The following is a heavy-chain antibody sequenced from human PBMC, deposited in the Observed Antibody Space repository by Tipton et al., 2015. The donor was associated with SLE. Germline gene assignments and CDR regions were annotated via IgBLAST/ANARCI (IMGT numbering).Heavy chain of an antibody. CDR2: IYYSGST. CDR3: AGITMVQGVTP. J-gene: IGHJ5*02. D-gene: IGHD3-10*01. CDR1: GGSISSSSYY. Sequence: TLSLTCTVSGGSISSSSYYWGWICQPLGKGLEWIGSIYYSGSTYYNPSLKSRVTISVDTSKNQFSLKLSSVTAADTAVYYCAGITMVQGVTPWGQGTLVTVSS. V-gene: IGHV4-39*07.